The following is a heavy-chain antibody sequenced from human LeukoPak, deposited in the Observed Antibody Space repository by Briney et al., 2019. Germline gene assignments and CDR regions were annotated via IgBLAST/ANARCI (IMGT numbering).Heavy chain of an antibody. CDR2: ISSSSSYI. J-gene: IGHJ5*02. Sequence: GGSLRLSCAASGFTFSSYSMNWVRQAPGKGLEWVSSISSSSSYIYYADSVKGRFTISRDNAKNSLYLQMNSLRAEDTAVYYCARGKTTVATWFDPWGQGTLVTVSS. CDR1: GFTFSSYS. CDR3: ARGKTTVATWFDP. D-gene: IGHD4-17*01. V-gene: IGHV3-21*01.